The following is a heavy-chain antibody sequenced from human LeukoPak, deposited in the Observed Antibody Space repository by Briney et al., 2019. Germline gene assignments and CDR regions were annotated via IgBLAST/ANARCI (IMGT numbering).Heavy chain of an antibody. CDR3: ARGVAAAGGSPPRLDY. J-gene: IGHJ4*02. Sequence: PSETLSLTSAVYGGSFSGYYWSWIRQPPGKGLEWIGEINHSGSTNYNPSLKSRVTISVDTSKNQFSLKLSSVTAADTAVYYCARGVAAAGGSPPRLDYWGQGTLVTVSS. D-gene: IGHD6-13*01. V-gene: IGHV4-34*01. CDR2: INHSGST. CDR1: GGSFSGYY.